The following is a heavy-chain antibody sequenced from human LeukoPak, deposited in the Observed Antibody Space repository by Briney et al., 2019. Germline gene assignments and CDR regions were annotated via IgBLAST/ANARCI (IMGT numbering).Heavy chain of an antibody. D-gene: IGHD6-13*01. J-gene: IGHJ4*02. CDR2: IRSKAYGGTT. Sequence: HPGGSLRLSCTASGFAFGDYAMSWFRQAPGKGLEWVGFIRSKAYGGTTEYAASVKGRFTISRDDSKSIAYLQMNSLKTEDTAVYYCTRDYSSSWGGLDYWGQGTLVTVSS. CDR3: TRDYSSSWGGLDY. V-gene: IGHV3-49*03. CDR1: GFAFGDYA.